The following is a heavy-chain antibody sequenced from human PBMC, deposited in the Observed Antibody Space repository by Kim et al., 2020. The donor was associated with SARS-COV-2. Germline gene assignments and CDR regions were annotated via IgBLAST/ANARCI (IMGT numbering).Heavy chain of an antibody. Sequence: GGSLRLSCAASDFTVSSNYMSWVRQAPGKGLEWVSVLYIGGDTYYADSVQGRFTISRDNSKNTLYLQMNSLRAEDTTVSYCTGRGLNYGNGNDYWGQGT. CDR3: TGRGLNYGNGNDY. J-gene: IGHJ4*02. D-gene: IGHD3-10*01. CDR1: DFTVSSNY. CDR2: LYIGGDT. V-gene: IGHV3-53*01.